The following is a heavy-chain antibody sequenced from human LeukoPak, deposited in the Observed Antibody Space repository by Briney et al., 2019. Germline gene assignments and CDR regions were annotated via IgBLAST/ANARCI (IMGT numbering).Heavy chain of an antibody. V-gene: IGHV1-8*01. D-gene: IGHD5-24*01. CDR3: ARGSLTVSRGWLQFRHYYMDV. CDR1: GYTFTGYD. Sequence: ASVKVSCKASGYTFTGYDINWVRQATGQGLEWMGWMNPNSGNTGYAQKFQGRVTMTRNTSISTAYMELSSLRSEDTAVYYCARGSLTVSRGWLQFRHYYMDVWGKGTTVTVSS. CDR2: MNPNSGNT. J-gene: IGHJ6*03.